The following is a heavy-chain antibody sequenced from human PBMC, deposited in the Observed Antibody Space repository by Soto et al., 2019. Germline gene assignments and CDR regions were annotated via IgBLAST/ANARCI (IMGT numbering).Heavy chain of an antibody. D-gene: IGHD1-26*01. CDR3: ARLPGSYGPYYFDY. CDR2: IYYSGST. V-gene: IGHV4-39*01. CDR1: GGSISSSSYY. Sequence: SETLSLTCTVSGGSISSSSYYWGWIRQPPGKGLEWIGSIYYSGSTYYNPSLKSRVTISVDTSKNQFSLKLSSVTAADTAVYYCARLPGSYGPYYFDYWGQGTLVTSPQ. J-gene: IGHJ4*02.